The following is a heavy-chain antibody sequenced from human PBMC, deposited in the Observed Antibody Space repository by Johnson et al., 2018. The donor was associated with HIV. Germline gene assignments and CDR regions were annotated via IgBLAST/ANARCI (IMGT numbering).Heavy chain of an antibody. CDR1: GFTFSSYG. CDR2: ISYDGSNK. D-gene: IGHD1-26*01. CDR3: ARAGARAFDI. J-gene: IGHJ3*02. Sequence: QVQLVESGGGVVQPGRSLRLSCAASGFTFSSYGMHWVRQAPGKWLAWVAVISYDGSNKYYADSVKGRFTISRDNSKNTLYLQMDGLRPEDTAVYFCARAGARAFDIWGQGTMVTVSS. V-gene: IGHV3-30*19.